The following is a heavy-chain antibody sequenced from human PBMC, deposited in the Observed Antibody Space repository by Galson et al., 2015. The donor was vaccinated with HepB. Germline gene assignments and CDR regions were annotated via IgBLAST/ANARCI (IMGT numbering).Heavy chain of an antibody. CDR1: GFTFGDYA. D-gene: IGHD3-3*01. J-gene: IGHJ6*02. CDR2: IRSKAYGGTT. V-gene: IGHV3-49*03. CDR3: TRPVVRFLEWLLKPYYYGMDV. Sequence: SLRLSCAASGFTFGDYAMSWFRQAPGKGLEWVGFIRSKAYGGTTEYAASVKGRFTISRDDSKSIAYLQMNSLKTEDTAVYYCTRPVVRFLEWLLKPYYYGMDVWGQGTTVTVSS.